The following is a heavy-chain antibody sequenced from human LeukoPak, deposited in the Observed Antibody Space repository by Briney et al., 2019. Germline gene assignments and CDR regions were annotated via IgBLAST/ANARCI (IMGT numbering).Heavy chain of an antibody. Sequence: SGPTLVNPTETLTLTCSFSGFSLSTSGVGVGWIRQPPGKALEWLALIYWDDDERYSPSLKTRLTITKDTSKNQVFLIMTNMDPVDTATYYCAHGQTSNSLAYWGQGILVTVSS. V-gene: IGHV2-5*02. CDR3: AHGQTSNSLAY. D-gene: IGHD2-2*01. CDR1: GFSLSTSGVG. J-gene: IGHJ4*02. CDR2: IYWDDDE.